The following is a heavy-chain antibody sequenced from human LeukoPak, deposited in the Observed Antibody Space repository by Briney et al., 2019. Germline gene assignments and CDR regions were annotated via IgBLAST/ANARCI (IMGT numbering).Heavy chain of an antibody. J-gene: IGHJ4*02. CDR2: INNDGSST. Sequence: PGGSLRLSCAASGFTFSSYWMHGVRQAPGKGLVWVSRINNDGSSTSYADSVKGRFTISRDNAKNTLYLQMNSLRAEDTAVYYCARDATSYDYFGYWGQGTLVTVSS. CDR3: ARDATSYDYFGY. CDR1: GFTFSSYW. V-gene: IGHV3-74*01. D-gene: IGHD5-18*01.